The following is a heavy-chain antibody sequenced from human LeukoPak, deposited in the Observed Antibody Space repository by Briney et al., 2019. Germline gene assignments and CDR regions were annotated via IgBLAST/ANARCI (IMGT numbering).Heavy chain of an antibody. J-gene: IGHJ3*02. D-gene: IGHD5-18*01. CDR3: ARAMVISGAFDI. V-gene: IGHV6-1*01. CDR2: TYYRSKWYN. CDR1: GDSVSSNSAA. Sequence: SQTLSLTCAISGDSVSSNSAAWNWIRQSPSKGLEWLGRTYYRSKWYNDYAVSLKSRITINPDTSKNQFSLQLNSVTPEDTAVYYCARAMVISGAFDIWGQGTMVTVSS.